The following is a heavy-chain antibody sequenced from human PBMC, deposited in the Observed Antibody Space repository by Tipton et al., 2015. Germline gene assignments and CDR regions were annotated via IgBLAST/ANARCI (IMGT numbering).Heavy chain of an antibody. CDR1: GDSMTTGIYY. CDR3: ARSGDTYSDY. V-gene: IGHV4-31*03. Sequence: TLSLTCTVSGDSMTTGIYYWSWLRQHPGKGLEWIGYIYHSGITYYNPSLKSRLTISLDKSRSRFSLQLSSVTAADTAVYYCARSGDTYSDYWGQGTLVTVSS. CDR2: IYHSGIT. J-gene: IGHJ4*02. D-gene: IGHD4-11*01.